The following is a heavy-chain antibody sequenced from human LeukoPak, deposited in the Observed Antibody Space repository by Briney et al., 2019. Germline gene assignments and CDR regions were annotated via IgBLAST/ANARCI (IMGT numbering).Heavy chain of an antibody. Sequence: PGGSLRLSCAASGFTFSSYAMHWVRQAPGKGLEWVSYISSSGSTIYYADSVKGRFAISRDNAKNSLYLQMNSLRAEDTAVYYCARAQTYYDILTGYSPGTFDIWGQGTMVTVSS. V-gene: IGHV3-48*04. D-gene: IGHD3-9*01. CDR2: ISSSGSTI. J-gene: IGHJ3*02. CDR1: GFTFSSYA. CDR3: ARAQTYYDILTGYSPGTFDI.